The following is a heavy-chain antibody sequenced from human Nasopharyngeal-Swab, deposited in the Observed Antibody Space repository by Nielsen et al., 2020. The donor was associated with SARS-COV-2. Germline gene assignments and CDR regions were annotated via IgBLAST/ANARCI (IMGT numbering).Heavy chain of an antibody. D-gene: IGHD3-3*01. V-gene: IGHV3-23*01. CDR1: GFTFSTYA. J-gene: IGHJ4*02. CDR3: AKAAPSYDDFWSGYDYFDY. Sequence: GESLKISCAASGFTFSTYAMSWVRQAPGKGLEWVSGISGSGGRTYYADSVKGRFTISRDNAKNTLYLQMSSLRAEDTAIYYCAKAAPSYDDFWSGYDYFDYWGQGTLVTVSS. CDR2: ISGSGGRT.